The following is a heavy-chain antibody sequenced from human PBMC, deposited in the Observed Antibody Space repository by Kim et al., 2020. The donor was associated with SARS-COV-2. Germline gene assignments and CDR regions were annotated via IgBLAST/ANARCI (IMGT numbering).Heavy chain of an antibody. D-gene: IGHD2-2*01. V-gene: IGHV4-39*07. Sequence: SETLSLTCTVSGGSISSSSYYWGWIRQPPGKGLEWIGIIYYSGSTYYNPSLKSRVTISVDTSKNQFSLKLSSVTAADTAVYYCAREPIVVVPAALDPWGQGTLVTVSS. CDR1: GGSISSSSYY. CDR2: IYYSGST. J-gene: IGHJ5*02. CDR3: AREPIVVVPAALDP.